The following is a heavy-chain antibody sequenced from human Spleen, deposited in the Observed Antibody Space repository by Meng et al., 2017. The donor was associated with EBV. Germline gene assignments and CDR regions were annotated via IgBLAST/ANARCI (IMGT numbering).Heavy chain of an antibody. V-gene: IGHV2-5*01. CDR3: AHRGGATVLTHFDY. J-gene: IGHJ4*02. CDR2: IYWNDDK. D-gene: IGHD4/OR15-4a*01. Sequence: QITLKESGPTLVKPTXTLTLTCXFSGFSLSTSGAGVGWIRQPPGKALEWLALIYWNDDKRYRPSLKSRLSITKDTAKSQVVLTVTNMDPVDTATYYCAHRGGATVLTHFDYWGQGTLVTVSS. CDR1: GFSLSTSGAG.